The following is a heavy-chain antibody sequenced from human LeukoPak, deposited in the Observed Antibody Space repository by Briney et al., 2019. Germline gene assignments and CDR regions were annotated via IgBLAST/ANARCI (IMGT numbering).Heavy chain of an antibody. Sequence: PSETLSLTCAVSGDSISSNYWWSWVRQPPGKGLEWIGEIYHSGSINYNPSLKSRVTISVDKSKNQFSLKLRSVTAADTAVYYCARALERYYYDSSGYYAHFDYWGQGTLVTVSS. D-gene: IGHD3-22*01. J-gene: IGHJ4*02. CDR1: GDSISSNYW. V-gene: IGHV4-4*02. CDR3: ARALERYYYDSSGYYAHFDY. CDR2: IYHSGSI.